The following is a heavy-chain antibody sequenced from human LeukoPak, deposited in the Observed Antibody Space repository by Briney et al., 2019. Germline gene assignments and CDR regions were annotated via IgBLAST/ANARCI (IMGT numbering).Heavy chain of an antibody. CDR2: ISAYNGNT. J-gene: IGHJ6*03. CDR3: ARDRGFGENYYYYMDV. CDR1: GYTFTGYG. D-gene: IGHD3-10*01. V-gene: IGHV1-18*01. Sequence: ASVKLSCKASGYTFTGYGISWVRQAPGQGLEWMGWISAYNGNTNYAQKLQGRVTMTTDTSTSTAYMELRSLRSDDTAVYYCARDRGFGENYYYYMDVWGKGTTVTISS.